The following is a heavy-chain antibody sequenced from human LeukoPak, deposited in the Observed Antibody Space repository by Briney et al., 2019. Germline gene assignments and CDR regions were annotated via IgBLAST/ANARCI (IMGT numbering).Heavy chain of an antibody. J-gene: IGHJ6*02. CDR1: GGSFSGYY. CDR2: INHSGST. D-gene: IGHD2-2*02. Sequence: SETLSLTCAVYGGSFSGYYWSWIRQPPGKGLERIGEINHSGSTNYNPSLKSRVTISVDTSKNQFSLKLSSVTAADTAVYYCARAPCSSTSCDSYYYYGMDVWGQGTTVTVSS. V-gene: IGHV4-34*01. CDR3: ARAPCSSTSCDSYYYYGMDV.